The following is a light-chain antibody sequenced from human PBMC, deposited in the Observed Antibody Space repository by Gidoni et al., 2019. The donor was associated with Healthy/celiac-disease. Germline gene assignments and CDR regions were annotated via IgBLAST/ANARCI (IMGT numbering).Light chain of an antibody. V-gene: IGKV1-33*01. J-gene: IGKJ3*01. CDR1: QGISNY. Sequence: DIQMTQSPSSLAASVGDRVTITCRASQGISNYLNWYQQKPGKAPKLLIYDASTLETGVPSRFSGSGSGTDFTFTISSLQPEDIATYYCQQYDNLPFTFGPXTKVDIK. CDR3: QQYDNLPFT. CDR2: DAS.